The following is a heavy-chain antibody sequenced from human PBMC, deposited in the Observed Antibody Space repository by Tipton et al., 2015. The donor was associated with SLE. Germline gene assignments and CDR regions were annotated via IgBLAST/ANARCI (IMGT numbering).Heavy chain of an antibody. CDR2: INPSGGGT. Sequence: QLVQSGAEVKKPGASVKVSCKASGYTFTSYGITWVRQAPGQGPEWMGMINPSGGGTRYAQKVEGRVTMTRDTSTSTVHMELSSLRSDDTAVYYCARTADWAFDNWGQGTQVTVSS. J-gene: IGHJ4*02. CDR1: GYTFTSYG. CDR3: ARTADWAFDN. D-gene: IGHD3/OR15-3a*01. V-gene: IGHV1-46*01.